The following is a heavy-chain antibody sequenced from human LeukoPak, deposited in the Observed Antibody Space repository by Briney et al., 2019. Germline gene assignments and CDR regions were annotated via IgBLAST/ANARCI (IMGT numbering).Heavy chain of an antibody. Sequence: SETLSLTCAVYGGSFSGYYWSWIRQPPGKGLEWIGEINHSGSTNYNPSFKSRVTISVDTSKNQFSLKLSSVTAADTAVYYCARKESIAALPPDFDYWGQGTLVTVSS. CDR3: ARKESIAALPPDFDY. J-gene: IGHJ4*02. CDR2: INHSGST. V-gene: IGHV4-34*01. D-gene: IGHD3-10*01. CDR1: GGSFSGYY.